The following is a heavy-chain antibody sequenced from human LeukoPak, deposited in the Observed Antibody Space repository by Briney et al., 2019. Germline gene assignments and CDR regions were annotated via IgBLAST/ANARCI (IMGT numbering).Heavy chain of an antibody. Sequence: GGSLRLSCAASGFTFSSYSMNWVRQAPGKGLEWVSSISSSSSYIYYADSVKGRFTISRDNAKNSLYLQMNSLRAEDTAVYYCARGGPLDASGSDAFDIWGHGTMVTVSS. CDR1: GFTFSSYS. D-gene: IGHD6-19*01. CDR3: ARGGPLDASGSDAFDI. V-gene: IGHV3-21*01. CDR2: ISSSSSYI. J-gene: IGHJ3*02.